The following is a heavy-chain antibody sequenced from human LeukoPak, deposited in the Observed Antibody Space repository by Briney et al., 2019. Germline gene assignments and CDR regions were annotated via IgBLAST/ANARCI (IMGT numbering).Heavy chain of an antibody. J-gene: IGHJ4*02. Sequence: ASVKVSCKASGYTFTNYGINWVRHAPGRGLEWMGWTTTYDGNTNYAQSLQGRVTVTTDTSTSTAYMELRSLRSDDTAVYYCARAAMHDSWGQGTLVTVSS. V-gene: IGHV1-18*01. CDR3: ARAAMHDS. CDR1: GYTFTNYG. CDR2: TTTYDGNT.